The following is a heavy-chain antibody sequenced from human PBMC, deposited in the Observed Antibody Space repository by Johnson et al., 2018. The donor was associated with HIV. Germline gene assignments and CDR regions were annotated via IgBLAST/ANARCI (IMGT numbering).Heavy chain of an antibody. CDR3: AKSERAAAVPDAFDI. Sequence: QVQLVESGGGVVQPGRSLRLSCAASGFTFSSYGMHWVRQAPGKGLEWVAVIWYDGSEKYYVDSVKGRLTISRDNAKNSLYLQVNSLRAEDTAVYYCAKSERAAAVPDAFDIWGQGTMVTVSS. V-gene: IGHV3-33*06. J-gene: IGHJ3*02. CDR2: IWYDGSEK. D-gene: IGHD6-13*01. CDR1: GFTFSSYG.